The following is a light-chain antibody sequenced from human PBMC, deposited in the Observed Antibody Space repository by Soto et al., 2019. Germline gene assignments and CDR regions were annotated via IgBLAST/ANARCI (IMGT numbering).Light chain of an antibody. Sequence: QSALTQPASVSGSPGQSITISCTGTSSDVGGYKYVSWFQQHPGKAPKLLIYEVSNRPSGVSNRFSASKSGNTASLTISGIQAEDEADYYCRSYTISATVVFGGGTKLTVL. J-gene: IGLJ2*01. CDR1: SSDVGGYKY. CDR3: RSYTISATVV. CDR2: EVS. V-gene: IGLV2-14*01.